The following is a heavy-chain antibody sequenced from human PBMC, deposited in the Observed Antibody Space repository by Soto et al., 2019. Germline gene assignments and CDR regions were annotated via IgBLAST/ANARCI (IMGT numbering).Heavy chain of an antibody. CDR2: IIPISDTT. Sequence: QVQLVQSGAEVKKPGSSVKVSCKASGGTFSSYAIRWVRQAPGQGLEWMGGIIPISDTTNYAQKFQGRVTITADESTSTAYMELSSLRSEDTAVYYCARSQGSSTSLEIYYYYYYGMDVWGHWTTVTVSS. CDR1: GGTFSSYA. CDR3: ARSQGSSTSLEIYYYYYYGMDV. V-gene: IGHV1-69*01. D-gene: IGHD2-2*01. J-gene: IGHJ6*02.